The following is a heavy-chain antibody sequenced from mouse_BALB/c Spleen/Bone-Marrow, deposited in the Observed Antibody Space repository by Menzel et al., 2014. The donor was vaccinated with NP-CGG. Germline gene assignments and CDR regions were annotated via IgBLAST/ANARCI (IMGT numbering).Heavy chain of an antibody. Sequence: EVHLVESGAELVKPGASVKLSCTASGFNIKDTYMHWVKQRPEQGLEWIGRIDPASDYTQFDSKFQGKATITADTSSNTAYLQLSSLTSEDTAVYYCATLTGTFDYWGQGTTLTVSS. V-gene: IGHV14-3*02. J-gene: IGHJ2*01. CDR2: IDPASDYT. CDR1: GFNIKDTY. D-gene: IGHD4-1*01. CDR3: ATLTGTFDY.